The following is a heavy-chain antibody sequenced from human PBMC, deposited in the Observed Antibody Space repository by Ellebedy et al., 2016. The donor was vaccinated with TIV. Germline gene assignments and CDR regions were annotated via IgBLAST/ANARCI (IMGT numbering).Heavy chain of an antibody. CDR2: ISGGGST. Sequence: PGGSLRLSCAASGFTFSDYGMSWVRQAPGKGLEWVSTISGGGSTYYADSVKGRFTISRDLSKNILYLQMNSLRAEDTAVYYCAKRRLTDGGDFDYWGQGTLVTVSS. J-gene: IGHJ4*02. V-gene: IGHV3-23*01. D-gene: IGHD2-15*01. CDR3: AKRRLTDGGDFDY. CDR1: GFTFSDYG.